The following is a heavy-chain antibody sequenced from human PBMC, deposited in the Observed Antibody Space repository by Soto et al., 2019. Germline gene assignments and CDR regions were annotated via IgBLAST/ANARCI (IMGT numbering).Heavy chain of an antibody. CDR1: GFTFSIYA. V-gene: IGHV3-23*01. CDR3: AKDAYVCGCFLDAFDI. CDR2: ISGSGGNT. Sequence: EVQVLESGGGLVQPGGSLRLSCAASGFTFSIYAVSFVRQTPGKGLEWVSGISGSGGNTYYAESVKGRFTISRDNSRNTVYLQMNSLRVADTAVYYCAKDAYVCGCFLDAFDIWGQGTMVTVSS. D-gene: IGHD6-19*01. J-gene: IGHJ3*02.